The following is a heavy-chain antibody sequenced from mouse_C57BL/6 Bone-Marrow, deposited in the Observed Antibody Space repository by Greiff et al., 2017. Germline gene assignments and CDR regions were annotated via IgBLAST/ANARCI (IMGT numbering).Heavy chain of an antibody. CDR1: GYTFTDYY. CDR3: ARDDSNYAYAMDY. D-gene: IGHD2-5*01. CDR2: INPNNGGT. Sequence: EVQLQQSGPELVKPGASVKISCKASGYTFTDYYMNWVKQSHGKSLEWIGDINPNNGGTSYNQKFKGKATLTVDKSSSTAYMELRSLTSDDSAVYYCARDDSNYAYAMDYWGQGTSVTVSS. V-gene: IGHV1-26*01. J-gene: IGHJ4*01.